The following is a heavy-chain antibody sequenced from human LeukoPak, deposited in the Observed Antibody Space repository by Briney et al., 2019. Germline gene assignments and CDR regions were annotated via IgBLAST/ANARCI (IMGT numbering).Heavy chain of an antibody. J-gene: IGHJ6*02. Sequence: GASVKVSCTASGGTFSSYAISWVRQAPGQGLEWMGGIIPIFGTANYAQKFQGRVTITADESTSTAYMELSSLRSEDTAVYYCARGGVTMTPYYYYGMDVWGQGTTVTVSS. V-gene: IGHV1-69*13. CDR2: IIPIFGTA. D-gene: IGHD4/OR15-4a*01. CDR1: GGTFSSYA. CDR3: ARGGVTMTPYYYYGMDV.